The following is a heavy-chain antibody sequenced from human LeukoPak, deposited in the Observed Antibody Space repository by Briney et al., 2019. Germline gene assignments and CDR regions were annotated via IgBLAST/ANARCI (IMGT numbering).Heavy chain of an antibody. V-gene: IGHV3-21*01. CDR1: GFTFSSYS. CDR2: ISSSSYI. Sequence: GGSLRLSCAASGFTFSSYSMNWVRQAPGKGLEWVSSISSSSYIYYGDSVKGRFTISRDNAKDSLYLQMNSLRAEDTAVYYCARASHPPDAFDIWGQGTMVTVSS. J-gene: IGHJ3*02. CDR3: ARASHPPDAFDI.